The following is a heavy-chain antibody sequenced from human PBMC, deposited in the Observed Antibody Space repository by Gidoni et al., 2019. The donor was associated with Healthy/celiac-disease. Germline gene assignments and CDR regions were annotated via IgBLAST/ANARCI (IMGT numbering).Heavy chain of an antibody. CDR3: TTDVNGYCSGGSCGERYYYYGMDV. J-gene: IGHJ6*02. Sequence: EVQLVESGGGLLKPGGSLRLSCSASGFTVSNAWMSWVRQAPGKGLEWVGRIKSKTDGGTTEYAAPVKGRFTISRDDSKNTLYLQMNSLKTEDTAVYYCTTDVNGYCSGGSCGERYYYYGMDVWGQGTTVTVSS. V-gene: IGHV3-15*01. CDR2: IKSKTDGGTT. CDR1: GFTVSNAW. D-gene: IGHD2-15*01.